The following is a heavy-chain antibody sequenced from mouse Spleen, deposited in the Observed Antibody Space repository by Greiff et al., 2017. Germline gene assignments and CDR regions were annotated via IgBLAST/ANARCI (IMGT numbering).Heavy chain of an antibody. CDR2: INYDGSST. Sequence: EVHLVESEGGLVQPGSSMKLSCTASGFTFSDYYMAWVRQVPEKGLEWVANINYDGSSTYYLDSLKSRFIISRDNAKNILYLQMSSLKSEDTATYYCARLSVGDYYYYAMDYWGQGTSVTVSS. D-gene: IGHD2-13*01. CDR3: ARLSVGDYYYYAMDY. J-gene: IGHJ4*01. V-gene: IGHV5-16*01. CDR1: GFTFSDYY.